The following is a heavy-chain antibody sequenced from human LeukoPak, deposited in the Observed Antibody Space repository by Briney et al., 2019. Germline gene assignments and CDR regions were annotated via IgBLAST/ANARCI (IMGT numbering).Heavy chain of an antibody. CDR3: ARSRDYLGVFFDY. CDR1: GYTFTSYG. J-gene: IGHJ4*02. V-gene: IGHV1-18*01. D-gene: IGHD2/OR15-2a*01. CDR2: ISAYNGNT. Sequence: ASVKVSCKASGYTFTSYGINWVRQAPGQGLEWMGWISAYNGNTKYAQKLQGRVTMTRDTSTSTVYMELSSLRSEDTAVYYCARSRDYLGVFFDYWGQGTLVTVSS.